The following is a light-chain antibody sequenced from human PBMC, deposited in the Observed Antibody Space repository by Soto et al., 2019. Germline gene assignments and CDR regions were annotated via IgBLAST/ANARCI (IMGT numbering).Light chain of an antibody. CDR1: SGHSSYI. Sequence: QLVLTQSSSASASLGSSVKLTCTLSSGHSSYIIAWHQQQPGKAPRFLMKLEGSGSYNKGSGVPDRFSGSSSGADRYLTISHLQFEDEADYYCETWDSNTPYVFGTGTKVTVL. V-gene: IGLV4-60*02. CDR3: ETWDSNTPYV. CDR2: LEGSGSY. J-gene: IGLJ1*01.